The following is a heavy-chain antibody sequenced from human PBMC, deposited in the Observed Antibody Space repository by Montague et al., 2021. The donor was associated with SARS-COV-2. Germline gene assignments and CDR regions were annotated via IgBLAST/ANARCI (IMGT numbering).Heavy chain of an antibody. Sequence: SETLSLTCTVSGGSVSSGTYYWGWIRQPPGKGLEWIGSIYYSGKSDYNPSLKSRATIFVDTSKNQLSLQLSSVTAADTAVYYCARTQPYYDLLTGNPFDVWGQGTMVTVSS. CDR1: GGSVSSGTYY. J-gene: IGHJ3*01. V-gene: IGHV4-39*01. CDR2: IYYSGKS. D-gene: IGHD3-9*01. CDR3: ARTQPYYDLLTGNPFDV.